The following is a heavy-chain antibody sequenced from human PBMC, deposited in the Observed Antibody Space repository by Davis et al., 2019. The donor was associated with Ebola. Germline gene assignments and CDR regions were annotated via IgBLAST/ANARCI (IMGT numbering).Heavy chain of an antibody. CDR1: GYTFTSYY. CDR3: ARDGSYSSSWYNY. Sequence: AASVKVSCKASGYTFTSYYMHWVRQAPGQGLEWMGRINPNSGGTNYAQKFQGRVTMTRDTSVSTAYMELSMLRSDDTAVYYCARDGSYSSSWYNYWGQGTLVTVSS. D-gene: IGHD6-13*01. CDR2: INPNSGGT. V-gene: IGHV1-2*06. J-gene: IGHJ4*02.